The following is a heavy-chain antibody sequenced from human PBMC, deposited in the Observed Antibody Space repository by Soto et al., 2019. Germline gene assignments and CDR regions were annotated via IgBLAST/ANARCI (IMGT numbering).Heavy chain of an antibody. Sequence: SETLSLTCTVSGGSISSSSYYWGWIRQPPGKGLEWIGSIYYSGSTYYNPSLKSRVTISVDTSKNQFSLKLSSVTAADTAVYYCARLRKYDFWSGYTFDYWGQGTLVTVSS. CDR3: ARLRKYDFWSGYTFDY. J-gene: IGHJ4*02. CDR1: GGSISSSSYY. V-gene: IGHV4-39*01. D-gene: IGHD3-3*01. CDR2: IYYSGST.